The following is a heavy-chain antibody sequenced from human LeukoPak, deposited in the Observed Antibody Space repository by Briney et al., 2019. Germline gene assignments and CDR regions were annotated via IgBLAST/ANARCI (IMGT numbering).Heavy chain of an antibody. CDR3: AKDRGLFAHRPSAFDY. Sequence: PGGSLRISCAASGLTFSSYAMSWVRQAPGKGLEWVSAISASGGFTYYADSVKGRFTISRDNSKNTLYLHMNSLRAEDTAVYYCAKDRGLFAHRPSAFDYWGQGSLVTVSS. V-gene: IGHV3-23*01. J-gene: IGHJ4*02. CDR2: ISASGGFT. D-gene: IGHD3-10*02. CDR1: GLTFSSYA.